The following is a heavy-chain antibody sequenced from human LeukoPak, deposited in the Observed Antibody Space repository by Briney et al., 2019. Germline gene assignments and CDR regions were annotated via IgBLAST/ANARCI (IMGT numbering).Heavy chain of an antibody. CDR1: GGSVSSGNYY. V-gene: IGHV4-61*01. Sequence: SETLSLTCTVSGGSVSSGNYYWNWIRQPPGKGLEWIGYIYYSGSTNYNPSLKSRVTISVDTSKNQFSLKLSSVTAADTAVYYCARASTVRNSWFDYWGQGTLVTVSS. CDR2: IYYSGST. J-gene: IGHJ4*02. CDR3: ARASTVRNSWFDY. D-gene: IGHD4-23*01.